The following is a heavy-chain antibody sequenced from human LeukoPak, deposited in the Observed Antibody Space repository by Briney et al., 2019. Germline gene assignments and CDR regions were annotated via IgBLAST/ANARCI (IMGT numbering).Heavy chain of an antibody. CDR1: GGSISSYY. CDR3: ARVGATSHDAFDI. V-gene: IGHV4-59*01. CDR2: IYYSGST. Sequence: SETLSLTCTVSGGSISSYYWSWIRQPAGKGLEWIGYIYYSGSTNYNPSLKSRVTISVDTSKNQFSLKLSSVTAADTAVYYCARVGATSHDAFDIWGQGTMVTVSS. D-gene: IGHD1-26*01. J-gene: IGHJ3*02.